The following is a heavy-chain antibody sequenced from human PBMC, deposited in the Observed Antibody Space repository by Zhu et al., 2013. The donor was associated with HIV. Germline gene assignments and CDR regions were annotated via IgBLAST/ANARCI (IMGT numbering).Heavy chain of an antibody. Sequence: QAELVQSGTEVKKPGASVKVSCKSSGYAFVGYYVHWVRQAPGQGLEWMGWISTYKGNTAYAQKLQGRVTMTRNTSISTAYMELTSLRSEDTAVYYCARASTNSIFGVVIYHGMDVVGPRDHGHRLL. CDR3: ARASTNSIFGVVIYHGMDV. CDR1: GYAFVGYY. D-gene: IGHD3-3*01. J-gene: IGHJ6*02. V-gene: IGHV1-8*02. CDR2: ISTYKGNT.